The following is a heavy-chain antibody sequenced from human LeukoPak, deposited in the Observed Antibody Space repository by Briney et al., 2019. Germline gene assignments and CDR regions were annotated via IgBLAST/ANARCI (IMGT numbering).Heavy chain of an antibody. CDR1: GVPITSSSYY. J-gene: IGHJ4*02. Sequence: SETLSLTCTVSGVPITSSSYYWAWIRQPPGKGLEWIGSIYYSGITYKNPSLQSRVTISVDTSKNQFSLKLSPVTAADTAVYYCAREPIFGVLKGLDYWGQGALVTVSS. V-gene: IGHV4-39*07. CDR3: AREPIFGVLKGLDY. CDR2: IYYSGIT. D-gene: IGHD3-3*01.